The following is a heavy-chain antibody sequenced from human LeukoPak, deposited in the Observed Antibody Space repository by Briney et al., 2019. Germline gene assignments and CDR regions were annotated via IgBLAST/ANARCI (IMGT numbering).Heavy chain of an antibody. CDR2: INHSGST. CDR1: GGSFSGYY. D-gene: IGHD6-13*01. Sequence: SETLSLTCAVYGGSFSGYYWSWIRQPPGKGLEWIGEINHSGSTNYNPSLKSRVTISVDTSKNQFSLKLSSVTAADTAAYYCARTQRGTYSSSWGGAYYYYYGMDVWGQGTTVTVSS. CDR3: ARTQRGTYSSSWGGAYYYYYGMDV. V-gene: IGHV4-34*01. J-gene: IGHJ6*02.